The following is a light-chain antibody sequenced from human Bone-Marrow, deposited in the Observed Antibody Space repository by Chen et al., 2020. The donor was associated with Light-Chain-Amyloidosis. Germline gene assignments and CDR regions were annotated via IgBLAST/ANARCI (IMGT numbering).Light chain of an antibody. V-gene: IGLV2-23*02. CDR1: SSDVGSYNL. Sequence: QSALTQPASVSGSPGQSITISCTGTSSDVGSYNLVSWYQQHPGKAPKLMIYEVSKRPSGVSNRFSGSKSGNTASLTLSGLQAEDEADYYCCSYAGSSTFDVVFGGGTKLTVL. CDR3: CSYAGSSTFDVV. J-gene: IGLJ2*01. CDR2: EVS.